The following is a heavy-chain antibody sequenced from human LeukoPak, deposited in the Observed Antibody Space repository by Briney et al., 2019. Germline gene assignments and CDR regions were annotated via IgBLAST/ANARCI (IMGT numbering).Heavy chain of an antibody. CDR1: GFTFSSYG. V-gene: IGHV3-30*18. CDR3: AKDGEQLGDLYYYYYGMDV. D-gene: IGHD6-13*01. CDR2: ISYDGSNK. J-gene: IGHJ6*04. Sequence: GRSLRLSCAASGFTFSSYGMHWVRQAPGKGLEWVAVISYDGSNKYYADSVKGRFTISRDNSKNQLYLQMNRLRAEGTAVYYCAKDGEQLGDLYYYYYGMDVWGKGTTVTVSS.